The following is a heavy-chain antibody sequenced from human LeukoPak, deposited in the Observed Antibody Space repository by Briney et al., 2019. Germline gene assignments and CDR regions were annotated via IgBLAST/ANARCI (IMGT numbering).Heavy chain of an antibody. D-gene: IGHD6-13*01. J-gene: IGHJ6*03. CDR3: ARPAMGIAAVKYYYYYYMDV. CDR2: IYPGDSDT. Sequence: GESLKISCKGSGYSFTSYWIGWVRQMPGKGLEWMGIIYPGDSDTRYSPSFQGLVTISADKSISTAYLQWSSLKASDTAMYYCARPAMGIAAVKYYYYYYMDVWGKGTTVTVSS. CDR1: GYSFTSYW. V-gene: IGHV5-51*01.